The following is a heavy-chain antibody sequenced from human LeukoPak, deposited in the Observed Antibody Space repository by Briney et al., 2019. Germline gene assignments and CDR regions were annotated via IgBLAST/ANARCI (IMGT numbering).Heavy chain of an antibody. CDR3: ARDGPGIQLWPYFDY. D-gene: IGHD5-18*01. CDR2: ISSNGGST. Sequence: GGSLRLSCAASGFTFSSYAMHWDRQAPGKGLEYVSAISSNGGSTYYANSVKGRFTISRDNSKNTLYLQMGSLRAEDMAVYYCARDGPGIQLWPYFDYWGQGTLVTVSS. V-gene: IGHV3-64*01. J-gene: IGHJ4*02. CDR1: GFTFSSYA.